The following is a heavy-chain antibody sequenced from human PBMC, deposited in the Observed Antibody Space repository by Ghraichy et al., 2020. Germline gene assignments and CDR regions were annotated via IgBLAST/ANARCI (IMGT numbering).Heavy chain of an antibody. Sequence: SETLSLTCAVYGGSFSGYYWSWIRQPPGKGLEWIGEINHSGSTNYNPSLKSRVTISVDTSKNQFSLKLSSVTAADTAVYYCARPHGGAVAGHYFDYWGQGTLVTVSS. CDR1: GGSFSGYY. CDR3: ARPHGGAVAGHYFDY. V-gene: IGHV4-34*01. D-gene: IGHD6-19*01. J-gene: IGHJ4*02. CDR2: INHSGST.